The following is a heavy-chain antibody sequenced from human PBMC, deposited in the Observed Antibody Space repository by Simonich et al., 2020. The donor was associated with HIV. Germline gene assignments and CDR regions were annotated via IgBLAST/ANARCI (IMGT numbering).Heavy chain of an antibody. D-gene: IGHD7-27*01. Sequence: QVQLVQSGAEVKKPGASVKVSCKASGYTFTDYNLHWVRQAPGQGLEWMGRVNPNSGGTDYPQKFQDRGTMTRDTSISTTYMDLSRLRSDDTAVYYCARGPSTGDFDYWGQGTLVTISS. V-gene: IGHV1-2*06. J-gene: IGHJ4*02. CDR3: ARGPSTGDFDY. CDR2: VNPNSGGT. CDR1: GYTFTDYN.